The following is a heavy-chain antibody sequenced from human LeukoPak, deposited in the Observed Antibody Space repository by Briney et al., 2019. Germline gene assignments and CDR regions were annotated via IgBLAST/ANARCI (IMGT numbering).Heavy chain of an antibody. D-gene: IGHD6-13*01. V-gene: IGHV3-53*01. CDR1: GFTVSSNY. J-gene: IGHJ5*02. Sequence: PGGSLRLSCAASGFTVSSNYMSWVRQAPGKGLEWVSVIYSGGSTYYADSVKGRFTISRDNSKNTLYLQMNSLRAEDTAVYYCARAPIAAAGTWFDPWGQGTLVTVSS. CDR2: IYSGGST. CDR3: ARAPIAAAGTWFDP.